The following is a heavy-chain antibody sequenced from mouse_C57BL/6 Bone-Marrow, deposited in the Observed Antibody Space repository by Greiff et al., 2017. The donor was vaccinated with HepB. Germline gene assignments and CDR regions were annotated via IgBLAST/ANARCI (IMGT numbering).Heavy chain of an antibody. CDR2: ISYDGSN. V-gene: IGHV3-6*01. CDR3: ARGHYYGSSPAWFAY. D-gene: IGHD1-1*01. J-gene: IGHJ3*01. CDR1: GYSITSGYY. Sequence: EVQLQESGPGLVKPSQSLSLTCSVTGYSITSGYYWNWIRQFPGNKLEWMGYISYDGSNNYNPSLKNRISITRDTSKNQFFLKLNSVTTEDTATYYCARGHYYGSSPAWFAYWGQGTLVTVSA.